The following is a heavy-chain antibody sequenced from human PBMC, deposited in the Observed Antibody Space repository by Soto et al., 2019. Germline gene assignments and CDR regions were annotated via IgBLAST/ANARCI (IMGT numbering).Heavy chain of an antibody. CDR3: AGRGYCSGGSRGCFDY. Sequence: QVQLVQSGAEVKKPGSSVKVSCKASVGTFSSYAISWVRQAPGQGLEWMGGIIPIFGTANDAQKFQGRVTIPADESTSTAYMELRRLRSEDTAVYYCAGRGYCSGGSRGCFDYWGQGTLVNVSS. D-gene: IGHD2-15*01. CDR1: VGTFSSYA. J-gene: IGHJ4*02. V-gene: IGHV1-69*01. CDR2: IIPIFGTA.